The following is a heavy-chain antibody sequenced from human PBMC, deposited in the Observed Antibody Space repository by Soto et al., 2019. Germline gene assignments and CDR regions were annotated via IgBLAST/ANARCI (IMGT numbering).Heavy chain of an antibody. J-gene: IGHJ6*02. CDR1: NGSIGSYY. CDR2: MYNTGST. V-gene: IGHV4-59*01. Sequence: KTLSITCTIWNGSIGSYYRTRLLATPGKGLEWIGYMYNTGSTIYNPSLKSRVTISVDTSKNQFSLKLNSVTAADTAVYYCARDLWGYCGADRYPLDVWGQGTTVTVS. D-gene: IGHD2-21*02. CDR3: ARDLWGYCGADRYPLDV.